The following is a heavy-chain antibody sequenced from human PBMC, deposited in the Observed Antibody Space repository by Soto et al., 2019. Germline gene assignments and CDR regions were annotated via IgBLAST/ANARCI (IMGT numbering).Heavy chain of an antibody. CDR1: GGSISSYY. D-gene: IGHD6-13*01. J-gene: IGHJ6*02. Sequence: PSETLSLTCTVSGGSISSYYWSWIRQPPGKGLEWIGYIYYSGSTNYNPSLKSRVTVSVDTSKKQFSLKLSSVTAADTAVYYCARTLGIAAAGGYGMDVWGQGTTVTVSS. CDR2: IYYSGST. CDR3: ARTLGIAAAGGYGMDV. V-gene: IGHV4-59*01.